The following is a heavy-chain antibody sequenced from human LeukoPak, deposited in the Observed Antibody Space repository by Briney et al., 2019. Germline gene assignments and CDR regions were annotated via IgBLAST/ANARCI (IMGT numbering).Heavy chain of an antibody. D-gene: IGHD3-10*01. CDR3: AKVGVLLWSGESLHFDY. CDR1: GFTFSSYA. CDR2: ISGSGGST. V-gene: IGHV3-23*01. J-gene: IGHJ4*02. Sequence: GGSLRLSCAASGFTFSSYAMSWVRQAPGKGLEWVSAISGSGGSTYYADSVKGRFTISRDNSKNTLYLQMNSLRAEDTAVYYCAKVGVLLWSGESLHFDYWGQGTLVTVSS.